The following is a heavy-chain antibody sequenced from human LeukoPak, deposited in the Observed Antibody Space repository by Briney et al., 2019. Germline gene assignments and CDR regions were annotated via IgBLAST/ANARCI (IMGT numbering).Heavy chain of an antibody. J-gene: IGHJ4*02. V-gene: IGHV4-59*01. D-gene: IGHD3-22*01. CDR2: IYYSGST. CDR3: AGSPLYYYDSRPLDY. CDR1: GGSISSYY. Sequence: SETLSLTCTVSGGSISSYYWSWIRQPPGKGLEWIGYIYYSGSTNYNPSLKSRVTISVGTSKNQFSLKLSSVTAADTAVYYCAGSPLYYYDSRPLDYWGQGTLVTVSS.